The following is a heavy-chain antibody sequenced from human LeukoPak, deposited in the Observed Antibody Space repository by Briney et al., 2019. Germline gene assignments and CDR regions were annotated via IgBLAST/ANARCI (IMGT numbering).Heavy chain of an antibody. CDR2: INHSGST. V-gene: IGHV4-34*01. D-gene: IGHD6-13*01. CDR3: ARVTWLSAAGTEGNFDY. CDR1: GGSFSGYY. J-gene: IGHJ4*02. Sequence: SETLSLTCAVYGGSFSGYYWSWIRQPPGKGLEWIGEINHSGSTNYNPSLKSRVTISVDTAKNQFSLKLSSVTAADTAVYYCARVTWLSAAGTEGNFDYWGQGTLVTVSS.